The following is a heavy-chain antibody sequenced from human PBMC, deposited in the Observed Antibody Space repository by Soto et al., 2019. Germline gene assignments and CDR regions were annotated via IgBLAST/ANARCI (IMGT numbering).Heavy chain of an antibody. CDR1: GFTFIDYT. J-gene: IGHJ4*02. CDR2: ILSDYNT. D-gene: IGHD2-8*01. CDR3: ARRTNGYFGY. V-gene: IGHV3-23*03. Sequence: EVQLLESGGGLVQPGGSLTLFCAASGFTFIDYTMSWVRQAPGKVLECISVILSDYNTYYAGSVRGRFTISRDNSKNTLYLEMNSLRAEDTAVYYCARRTNGYFGYWGQGALVTVSS.